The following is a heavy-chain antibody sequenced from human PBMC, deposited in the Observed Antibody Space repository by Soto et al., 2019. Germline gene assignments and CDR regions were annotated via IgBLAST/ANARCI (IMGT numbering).Heavy chain of an antibody. Sequence: ALVKVSCKASGYTFTSYGISWVRQAPGQGLEWMGWISAYNGNTNYAQKLQGRVTMTTDTSTSTAYMELRSLRSDDTAVYYCARVWDDFWSGHGGNAFDIWGQGTMVTVSS. CDR2: ISAYNGNT. J-gene: IGHJ3*02. D-gene: IGHD3-3*01. CDR1: GYTFTSYG. CDR3: ARVWDDFWSGHGGNAFDI. V-gene: IGHV1-18*01.